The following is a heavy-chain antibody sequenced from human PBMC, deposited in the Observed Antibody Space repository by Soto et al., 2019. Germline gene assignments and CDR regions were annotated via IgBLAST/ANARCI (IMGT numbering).Heavy chain of an antibody. V-gene: IGHV1-3*01. D-gene: IGHD3-22*01. CDR1: GYTFTSYA. CDR2: INAGNGNT. J-gene: IGHJ6*02. CDR3: ARNLYYYDSSGYTAHYYYYYGMDV. Sequence: GASVKVSCKASGYTFTSYAMHWVRQAPGQRLEWMGWINAGNGNTKYSQKFQGRVTITRDTSASTAYMELSSPRSEDTAVYYCARNLYYYDSSGYTAHYYYYYGMDVWGQGTTVTVSS.